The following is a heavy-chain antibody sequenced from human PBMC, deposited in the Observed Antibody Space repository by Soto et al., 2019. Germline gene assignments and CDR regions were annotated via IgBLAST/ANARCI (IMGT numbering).Heavy chain of an antibody. CDR2: ISATGIST. D-gene: IGHD1-1*01. CDR3: ARDKDTSSWTGFDF. Sequence: EAQLLESGGGLIQPGGSLRLSCAASGFTFATYAMSWVRQAPGKGLEWVSAISATGISTHYADSVKGRVTISRDNSANTLSLEMSSLTAVDTAVYYCARDKDTSSWTGFDFWGHGTLVTVSS. CDR1: GFTFATYA. V-gene: IGHV3-23*01. J-gene: IGHJ4*01.